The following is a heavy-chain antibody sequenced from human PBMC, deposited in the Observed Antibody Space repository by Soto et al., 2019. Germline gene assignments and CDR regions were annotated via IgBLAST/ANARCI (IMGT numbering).Heavy chain of an antibody. Sequence: GGSLRLSXAASGFTFSSYAMSWVRQAPGKGLEWVSAISGSGGSTYYADSVKGRFTISRDNSKNTLYLQMNSLRAEDTAVYYCATYSSGWYQQFDYWGQGTLVTVSS. V-gene: IGHV3-23*01. CDR3: ATYSSGWYQQFDY. CDR1: GFTFSSYA. J-gene: IGHJ4*02. CDR2: ISGSGGST. D-gene: IGHD6-19*01.